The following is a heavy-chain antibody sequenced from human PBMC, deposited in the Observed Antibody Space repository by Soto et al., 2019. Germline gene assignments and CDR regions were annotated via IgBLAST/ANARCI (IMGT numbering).Heavy chain of an antibody. J-gene: IGHJ6*02. V-gene: IGHV5-51*01. CDR1: GYSFTSYW. Sequence: GESLKISCKGSGYSFTSYWIGWVRQMPGKGLEWMGIIYPGDSDTRYSPSFQGQVTILADKSISTAYLQWSSLKASDTAMYYCARHGKIFGVGPDYYYYYGMDVWGQGTTVTVSS. D-gene: IGHD3-3*01. CDR3: ARHGKIFGVGPDYYYYYGMDV. CDR2: IYPGDSDT.